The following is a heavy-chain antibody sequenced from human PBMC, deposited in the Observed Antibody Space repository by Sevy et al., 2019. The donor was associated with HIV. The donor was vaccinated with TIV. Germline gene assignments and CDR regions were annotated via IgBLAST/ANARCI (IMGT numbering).Heavy chain of an antibody. Sequence: ASVKVSCKASGYTFTDYYIHWMRQAPGQGLEWMGWINPKSDAPLYAQKFQGRITMTTDTSTSTAYIKLCRLRPNDSAMYFCARVHYLDSIGYHSAYAFDIWAQGTMVTVSS. CDR2: INPKSDAP. V-gene: IGHV1-2*02. CDR3: ARVHYLDSIGYHSAYAFDI. J-gene: IGHJ3*02. CDR1: GYTFTDYY. D-gene: IGHD3-22*01.